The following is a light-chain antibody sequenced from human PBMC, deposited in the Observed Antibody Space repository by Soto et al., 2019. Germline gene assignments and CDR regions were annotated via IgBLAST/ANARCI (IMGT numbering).Light chain of an antibody. Sequence: EIVLMQSPGTLSLSPGERATLSCRASQTMTRAYVAWYQQKPGQAPRLLIYAASYRATGISDKFSGSGSGTDFSLTISRLEPEDFAVYYCQQGSNWPPITFGQGTRLEIK. CDR2: AAS. J-gene: IGKJ5*01. CDR3: QQGSNWPPIT. V-gene: IGKV3D-20*02. CDR1: QTMTRAY.